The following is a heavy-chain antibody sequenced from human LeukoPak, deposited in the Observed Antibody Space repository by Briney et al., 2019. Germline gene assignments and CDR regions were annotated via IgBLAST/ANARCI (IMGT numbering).Heavy chain of an antibody. Sequence: PGGSLRLSCAASGFTFSSYGMHWVRQAPGKGMGWVAFIRYDGSNKYYADSVKGRFTNSRDNSKNTLYLQMNSLRAEDTAVYYCAKDYYGSGSYYNGDTDYWGQGTLVTVSS. CDR1: GFTFSSYG. V-gene: IGHV3-30*02. D-gene: IGHD3-10*01. CDR3: AKDYYGSGSYYNGDTDY. J-gene: IGHJ4*02. CDR2: IRYDGSNK.